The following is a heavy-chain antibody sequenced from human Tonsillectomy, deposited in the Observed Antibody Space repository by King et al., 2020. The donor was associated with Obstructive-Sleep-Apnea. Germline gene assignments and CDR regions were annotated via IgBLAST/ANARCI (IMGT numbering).Heavy chain of an antibody. V-gene: IGHV1-8*01. CDR1: GYTFTSYD. J-gene: IGHJ4*02. CDR3: ARGNAEEGYCDY. CDR2: MNPNSGNT. Sequence: VQLVESGAEVKKPGASVKVSCKASGYTFTSYDINWVRQATGQGLEWMGWMNPNSGNTGYAQKFQGRVTMTRNTSISTAYMELSSLISEDTAVYYCARGNAEEGYCDYWGQETLVTVSS.